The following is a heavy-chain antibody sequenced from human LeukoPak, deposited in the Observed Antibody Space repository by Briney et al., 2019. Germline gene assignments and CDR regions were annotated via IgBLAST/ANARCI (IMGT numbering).Heavy chain of an antibody. D-gene: IGHD3-10*01. V-gene: IGHV4-39*01. Sequence: SETLSLTCTVSGGSIRRSTSHCWGWIRQPPGKGLEWIGSIYYSGSTYYNPSLKSRVTISVDTSKNQFSLKLSSVTAADTAVYYCARGALYYYGSGSYRPKPYYYYGMDVWGQGTTVTVSS. CDR3: ARGALYYYGSGSYRPKPYYYYGMDV. CDR2: IYYSGST. J-gene: IGHJ6*02. CDR1: GGSIRRSTSHC.